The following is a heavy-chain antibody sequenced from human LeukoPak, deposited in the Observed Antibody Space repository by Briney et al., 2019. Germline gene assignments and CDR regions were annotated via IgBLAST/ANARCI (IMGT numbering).Heavy chain of an antibody. J-gene: IGHJ4*02. CDR1: GGTFSSYA. CDR3: AREGGLYFDY. D-gene: IGHD1-26*01. V-gene: IGHV1-69*13. Sequence: SVKVSCKASGGTFSSYAISWVRQAPGQGLEWMGGIIPIFSAANYAQKFQGRVTITADESTSTAYMELSSLRSEDTAVYYCAREGGLYFDYWGQGTLVTVSS. CDR2: IIPIFSAA.